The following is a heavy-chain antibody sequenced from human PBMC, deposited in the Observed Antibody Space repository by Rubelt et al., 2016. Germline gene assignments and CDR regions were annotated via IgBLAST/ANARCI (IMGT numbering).Heavy chain of an antibody. J-gene: IGHJ3*02. CDR3: ARCRYYDSSGYIPIRAFDI. D-gene: IGHD3-22*01. Sequence: EVQLVQSGAEVKKPGESLKISCKGSGYSFTSYWIGWVRQMPGKGLEWMGIIYPGDSDTRYSPSFQGQVTISAYKSISTAYLQWSSLKASDTAMYYCARCRYYDSSGYIPIRAFDIWGQGTMVTVSS. CDR1: GYSFTSYW. CDR2: IYPGDSDT. V-gene: IGHV5-51*01.